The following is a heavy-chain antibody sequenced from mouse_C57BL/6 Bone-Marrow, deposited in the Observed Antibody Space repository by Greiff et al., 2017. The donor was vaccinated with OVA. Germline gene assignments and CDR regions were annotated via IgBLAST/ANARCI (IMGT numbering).Heavy chain of an antibody. D-gene: IGHD1-1*01. Sequence: QVQLKESGPELVKPGASVKISCKASGYAFSSSWMNWVKQRPGKGLEWIGRIYPGDGDTNYNGKFKGKATLTADKSSSTAYMQLSSLTSEDSAVYFCARGVTTVEDYWGQGTTLTVSS. CDR3: ARGVTTVEDY. CDR1: GYAFSSSW. V-gene: IGHV1-82*01. J-gene: IGHJ2*01. CDR2: IYPGDGDT.